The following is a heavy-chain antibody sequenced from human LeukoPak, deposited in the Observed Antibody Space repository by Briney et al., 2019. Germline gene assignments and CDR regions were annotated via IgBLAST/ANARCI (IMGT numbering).Heavy chain of an antibody. D-gene: IGHD3-3*01. CDR3: ERRTDIWGRYSLYYFDY. Sequence: KPSETLSLTCAVSHYSISSGYSWGWIRQPPEKGLEWIGSIYHSGSASYNPSLKSRVTMSVDASKNQFSLRLSSVTAADTAVYYCERRTDIWGRYSLYYFDYWGQGTLVTVSS. CDR2: IYHSGSA. J-gene: IGHJ4*02. V-gene: IGHV4-38-2*01. CDR1: HYSISSGYS.